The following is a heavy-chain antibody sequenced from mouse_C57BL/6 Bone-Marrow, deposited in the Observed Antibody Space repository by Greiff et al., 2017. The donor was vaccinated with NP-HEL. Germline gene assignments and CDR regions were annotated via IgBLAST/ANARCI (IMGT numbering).Heavy chain of an antibody. CDR3: ARYGKGAMDY. J-gene: IGHJ4*01. Sequence: EVMLVESGGGLVQPGGSLSLSCAASGFTFTDYYMSWVRQPPGKALEWLGFIRNEANGYTTEYSASVKGRFTISRDNSQSILYLQMNALRAEDSATYYCARYGKGAMDYWGQGTSVTVSS. CDR1: GFTFTDYY. V-gene: IGHV7-3*01. D-gene: IGHD2-1*01. CDR2: IRNEANGYTT.